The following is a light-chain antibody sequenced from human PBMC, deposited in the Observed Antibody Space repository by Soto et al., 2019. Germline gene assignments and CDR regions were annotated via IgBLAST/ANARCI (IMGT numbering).Light chain of an antibody. CDR2: DAS. J-gene: IGKJ4*01. CDR1: QSINSH. CDR3: QQRPNWPLT. Sequence: EIVLTQSPATLSLSPGERATLSCRASQSINSHLAWYQQKPGQAPRLLMYDASNRATGIPARFSGSGSGTDFTLTISSLEPEDFAIYYCQQRPNWPLTFGGGTKVEIK. V-gene: IGKV3-11*01.